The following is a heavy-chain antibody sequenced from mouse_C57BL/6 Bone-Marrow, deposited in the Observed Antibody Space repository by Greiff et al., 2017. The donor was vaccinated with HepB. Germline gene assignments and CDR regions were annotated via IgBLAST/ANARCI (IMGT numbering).Heavy chain of an antibody. CDR1: GYTFTDYE. CDR3: TRRGYYYGSSPRGEGY. D-gene: IGHD1-1*01. Sequence: QVQLQQSGAELVRPGASVTLSCKASGYTFTDYEMHWVKQTPVHGLEWIGAIDPETGGTAYNQKFKGKAILTADKSSSTAYMELRSLPSEDSAVYYCTRRGYYYGSSPRGEGYWGQGTTLTVSS. CDR2: IDPETGGT. V-gene: IGHV1-15*01. J-gene: IGHJ2*01.